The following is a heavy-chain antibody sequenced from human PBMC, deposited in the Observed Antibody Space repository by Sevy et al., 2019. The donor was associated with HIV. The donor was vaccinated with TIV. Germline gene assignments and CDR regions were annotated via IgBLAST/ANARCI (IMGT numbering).Heavy chain of an antibody. Sequence: ASVKVSCKVSGYTLTQLSMHWVRQAPGKGLEWMGSFDPEDGETLYAQKFQGRVTMTEDTSTDTAYMELRSLRAEDTAVYYCAKPPWIDQRAFEYWGQGTLVTVSS. D-gene: IGHD2-2*03. V-gene: IGHV1-24*01. J-gene: IGHJ4*02. CDR3: AKPPWIDQRAFEY. CDR1: GYTLTQLS. CDR2: FDPEDGET.